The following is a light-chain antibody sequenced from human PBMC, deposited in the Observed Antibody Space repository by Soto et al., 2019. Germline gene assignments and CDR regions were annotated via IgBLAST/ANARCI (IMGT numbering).Light chain of an antibody. J-gene: IGLJ1*01. Sequence: QSALTQPASVSGSLGQSITLSCTGSGGDIGAYNYVSWYQQHPGKAPKLMVYGVTHRPSGVSSRFSASKSGYTASLTISALQAEDEADYYCSSFTTTNFYVFGPGTKVTVL. V-gene: IGLV2-14*01. CDR2: GVT. CDR3: SSFTTTNFYV. CDR1: GGDIGAYNY.